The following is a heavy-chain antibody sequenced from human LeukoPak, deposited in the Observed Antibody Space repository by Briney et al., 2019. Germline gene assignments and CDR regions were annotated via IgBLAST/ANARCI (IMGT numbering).Heavy chain of an antibody. D-gene: IGHD4-17*01. CDR3: ARLYGVYLIDY. CDR2: ISGSGSST. V-gene: IGHV3-23*01. Sequence: GGSLRLSCAASGFTFSSYAMGWVRQAPGKGLEWVSAISGSGSSTYYADSVRGRFTVSRDNSNNMVYLQMNSLRDEDTGFYYCARLYGVYLIDYWGQGTLVTVSS. CDR1: GFTFSSYA. J-gene: IGHJ4*02.